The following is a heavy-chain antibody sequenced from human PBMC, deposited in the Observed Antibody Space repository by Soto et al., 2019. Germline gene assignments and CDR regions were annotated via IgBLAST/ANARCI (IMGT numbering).Heavy chain of an antibody. CDR2: ISSNSDTI. CDR3: AKDMKWGGMTTIHYFDS. J-gene: IGHJ4*02. Sequence: EGQLVESGGGLVQPGRSLSLSCVASGFTADDYAMHWVRQAPGKGLEWVSGISSNSDTIDYADSVKGRFTISRDNAKNSLFLQMNSLRPEDTALYYCAKDMKWGGMTTIHYFDSWGQGTLVTVSS. CDR1: GFTADDYA. V-gene: IGHV3-9*02. D-gene: IGHD4-17*01.